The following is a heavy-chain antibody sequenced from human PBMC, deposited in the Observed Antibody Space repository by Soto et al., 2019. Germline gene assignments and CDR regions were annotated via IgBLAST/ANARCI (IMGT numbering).Heavy chain of an antibody. Sequence: QVQLVESGGGVVQPGRSLRLSCAASGFTFSSYGMHWVRQAPGKGLEWVAVIWYDGSNKYYADSVKGRFTISRDNSKNTLYLQMNSLRAPDTAVYYCARVDDFWSGSTPQYYYYGMDVWGQGTTVTVSS. CDR3: ARVDDFWSGSTPQYYYYGMDV. V-gene: IGHV3-33*01. J-gene: IGHJ6*02. CDR2: IWYDGSNK. D-gene: IGHD3-3*01. CDR1: GFTFSSYG.